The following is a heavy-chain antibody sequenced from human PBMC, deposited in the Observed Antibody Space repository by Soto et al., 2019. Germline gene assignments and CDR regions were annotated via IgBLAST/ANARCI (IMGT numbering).Heavy chain of an antibody. D-gene: IGHD5-18*01. CDR3: ASGIQLWLRRINNGYSG. CDR2: IIPMFGTA. V-gene: IGHV1-69*12. J-gene: IGHJ4*02. CDR1: GGTFSTYA. Sequence: QVQLVQSGAEVKKPESSVKVSCKAPGGTFSTYAISWVRQAPGQGLEWMGGIIPMFGTANYAQRFQDRVTITADESTNTVYRELSSLRSEGRAVYFCASGIQLWLRRINNGYSGWGQGTLVTVSS.